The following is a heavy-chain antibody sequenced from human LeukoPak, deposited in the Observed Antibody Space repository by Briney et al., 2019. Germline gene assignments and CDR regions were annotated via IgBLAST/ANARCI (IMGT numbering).Heavy chain of an antibody. CDR2: ISYSGTI. V-gene: IGHV4-31*03. J-gene: IGHJ2*01. Sequence: KPSETLSLTCSVSGGSISSGGYYWSWIRQHPGKGLEWIGYISYSGTIYYNPSLKSRVTISVDTSKNQYSLKVSSVTAADTAVYHCAGAPAGGGYNHRYFDLWGRGTQVTVSS. CDR1: GGSISSGGYY. D-gene: IGHD3-22*01. CDR3: AGAPAGGGYNHRYFDL.